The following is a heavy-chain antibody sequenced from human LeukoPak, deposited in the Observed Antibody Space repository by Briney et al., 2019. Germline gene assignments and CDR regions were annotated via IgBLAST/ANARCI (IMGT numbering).Heavy chain of an antibody. CDR1: GFTFSYYA. V-gene: IGHV3-33*01. CDR3: ARELFSSGSCPDG. D-gene: IGHD3-10*01. CDR2: IWSDGSNK. J-gene: IGHJ4*02. Sequence: GGSLRLSCSASGFTFSYYAIHWVRRAPGKGLEWVALIWSDGSNKYYADSVKGRITISRDNSKNTVYLQMNSLRAEDTAVYYCARELFSSGSCPDGWGQGTLVTVSS.